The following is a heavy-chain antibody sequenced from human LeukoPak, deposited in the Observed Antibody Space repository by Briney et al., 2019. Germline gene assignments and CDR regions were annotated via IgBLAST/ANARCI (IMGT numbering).Heavy chain of an antibody. J-gene: IGHJ4*02. Sequence: SETLSLTCAVYGGSFSGYYWSWIRQPPGKGLEWIGEINHSGSTNYNPSLKSRVTISVDTSKNQYSLKLSSVTAADTAVYYCARDVWSAIGVWGQGTLVTVSS. CDR2: INHSGST. CDR1: GGSFSGYY. V-gene: IGHV4-34*01. D-gene: IGHD1-26*01. CDR3: ARDVWSAIGV.